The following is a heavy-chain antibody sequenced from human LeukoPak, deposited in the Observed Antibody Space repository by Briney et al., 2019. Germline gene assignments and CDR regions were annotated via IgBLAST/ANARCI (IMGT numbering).Heavy chain of an antibody. Sequence: SSVKVSCKASGGTFSSYAISWVRQAPGQGLEWMGRIIPIFGTANYAQKFQGRVTITTDESTSTAYMELSSLRSEDTAVYYCARDCGGDCYWSPTADAFDIWGQGTMVTVPS. CDR3: ARDCGGDCYWSPTADAFDI. CDR2: IIPIFGTA. J-gene: IGHJ3*02. CDR1: GGTFSSYA. D-gene: IGHD2-21*02. V-gene: IGHV1-69*05.